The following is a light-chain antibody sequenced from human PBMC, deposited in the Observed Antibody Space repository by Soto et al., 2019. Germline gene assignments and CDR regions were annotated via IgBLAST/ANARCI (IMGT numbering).Light chain of an antibody. J-gene: IGLJ2*01. CDR1: SSNIGGNT. V-gene: IGLV1-44*01. Sequence: QSVLTQPPSASGTPGQRVTISCSGSSSNIGGNTVNWYQQLPGTAPKLLIYKNDQRPSGVPDRFSGSESGTSASLAISGLQSEDEADYYCAAWDDSLNGVVFGGGTKVTVL. CDR2: KND. CDR3: AAWDDSLNGVV.